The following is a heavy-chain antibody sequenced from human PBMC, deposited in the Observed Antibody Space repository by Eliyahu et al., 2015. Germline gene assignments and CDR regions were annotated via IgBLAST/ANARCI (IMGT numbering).Heavy chain of an antibody. CDR3: TRPMGYYDDAFDI. D-gene: IGHD3-22*01. V-gene: IGHV3-73*01. Sequence: EVQLVESGGGLVQPGGSLKLXCAASGFTFSGAAXHWVRQASGKGLEWVGRIRSKANSYATAYAASVKGRFTISRDDSKNTAYLQMNSLKTEDTAVYYCTRPMGYYDDAFDIWGQGTMVTVSS. CDR1: GFTFSGAA. J-gene: IGHJ3*02. CDR2: IRSKANSYAT.